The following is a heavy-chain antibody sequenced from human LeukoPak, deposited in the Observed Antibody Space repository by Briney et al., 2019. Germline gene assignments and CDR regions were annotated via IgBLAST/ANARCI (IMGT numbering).Heavy chain of an antibody. CDR1: GDSISSYY. CDR3: ARQRGYDFWSGYLYYYYYYMDV. CDR2: IYTSGGT. V-gene: IGHV4-4*09. D-gene: IGHD3-3*01. Sequence: TSETLSLTCTVSGDSISSYYWSWIRQPPGKGLEWIGYIYTSGGTNYIPSLKGRVTISIDTSKNQFSLKLSSVTAADTAVYYCARQRGYDFWSGYLYYYYYYMDVWGKGTTVTVSS. J-gene: IGHJ6*03.